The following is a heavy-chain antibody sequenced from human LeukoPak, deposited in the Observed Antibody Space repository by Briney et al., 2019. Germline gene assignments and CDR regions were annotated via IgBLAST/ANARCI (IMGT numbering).Heavy chain of an antibody. CDR2: ISYDGSNK. V-gene: IGHV3-30*03. Sequence: PGRSLRLSCAASGFTFSSYGMYWVRQAPGKGLEWVAVISYDGSNKYYADSVKGRFTISRDNSKNTLHLQMNSLRAEDTAVYYCARAYDTSGYYFDSFDMWGQGTMVTVSS. J-gene: IGHJ3*02. CDR3: ARAYDTSGYYFDSFDM. D-gene: IGHD3-22*01. CDR1: GFTFSSYG.